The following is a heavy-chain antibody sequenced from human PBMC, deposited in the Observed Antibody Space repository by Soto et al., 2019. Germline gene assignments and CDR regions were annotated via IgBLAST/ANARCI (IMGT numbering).Heavy chain of an antibody. CDR2: IIPILGIA. J-gene: IGHJ6*02. V-gene: IGHV1-69*02. D-gene: IGHD5-18*01. CDR3: ARRGYSYGSNGMDV. CDR1: GGTFSSYT. Sequence: QVQLVQSGAEVKKPGSSVKVSCKASGGTFSSYTISWVRQAPGQGLEWMGRIIPILGIANYAQKFQGRVTITADKSTSTAYMALSSLRSEDTAVYYCARRGYSYGSNGMDVWGQGTTVTVSS.